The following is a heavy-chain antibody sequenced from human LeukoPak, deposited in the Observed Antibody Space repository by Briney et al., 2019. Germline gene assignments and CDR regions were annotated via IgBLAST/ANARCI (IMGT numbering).Heavy chain of an antibody. CDR2: INPSGGST. CDR3: ARATEAGSWNYYGMDV. CDR1: GYTFTGYY. Sequence: ASVKVSCKASGYTFTGYYMHWVRQAPGQGLEWMGIINPSGGSTSYAQKFQGRVTMTRDTSTSTVYMELSSLRSEDTAVYYCARATEAGSWNYYGMDVWGQGTTVTVSS. D-gene: IGHD2-15*01. V-gene: IGHV1-46*01. J-gene: IGHJ6*02.